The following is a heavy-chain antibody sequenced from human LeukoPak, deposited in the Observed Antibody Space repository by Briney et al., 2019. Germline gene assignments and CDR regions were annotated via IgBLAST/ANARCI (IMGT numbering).Heavy chain of an antibody. J-gene: IGHJ4*02. V-gene: IGHV3-23*01. CDR2: ISGSGGST. CDR1: GFTFSSYA. D-gene: IGHD3-3*01. CDR3: AKGNDFWSGYCFDY. Sequence: PGRSLRLSCAASGFTFSSYAMSWVRQAPGKGLEWVSAISGSGGSTYYADSVKGRFTISRDNSKNTLYLQMNSLRAEDTAVYYCAKGNDFWSGYCFDYWGQGTLVTVSS.